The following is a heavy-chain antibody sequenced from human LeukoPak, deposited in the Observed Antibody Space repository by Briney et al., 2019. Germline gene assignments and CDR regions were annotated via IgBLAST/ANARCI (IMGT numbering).Heavy chain of an antibody. CDR3: AGSDGSVYAPFDY. Sequence: SETLSLTCTVSGGSISSSSYYWGWIRQPPGKELQWIGNMFYVGDTYYNPSLKSRLTMSVDTSKNQLYLRLGSVTAADTAVYYCAGSDGSVYAPFDYWGQGIQVIVSS. D-gene: IGHD3-22*01. V-gene: IGHV4-39*01. CDR2: MFYVGDT. J-gene: IGHJ4*02. CDR1: GGSISSSSYY.